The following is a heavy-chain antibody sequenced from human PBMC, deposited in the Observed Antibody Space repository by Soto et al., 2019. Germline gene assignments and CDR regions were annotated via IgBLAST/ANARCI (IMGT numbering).Heavy chain of an antibody. CDR1: GGSINDFY. Sequence: ETLSLTCTVSGGSINDFYWSWIRQPPGKGLEWIGYIYYSGSTDYNPSLKGRVTISVDTSKNQFSLKLRSVTAADTAVYYCARVGGVAARTFDYWGQGTLVTVSS. CDR2: IYYSGST. J-gene: IGHJ4*02. CDR3: ARVGGVAARTFDY. V-gene: IGHV4-59*01. D-gene: IGHD6-6*01.